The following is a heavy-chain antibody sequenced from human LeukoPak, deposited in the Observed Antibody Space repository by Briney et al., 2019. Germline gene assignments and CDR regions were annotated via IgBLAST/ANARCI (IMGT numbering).Heavy chain of an antibody. D-gene: IGHD1-26*01. V-gene: IGHV3-7*01. CDR1: GFTFSSYW. Sequence: GGSLRLSCAASGFTFSSYWMSLVRQAPGEGLEWVANIKQDGSEKYYVDSVKGRFTISRDNAQNSVYLQMNSLRAEDTAVYYCAREGVVGALYGYYYYYMDVWGKGTTVTVSS. CDR3: AREGVVGALYGYYYYYMDV. CDR2: IKQDGSEK. J-gene: IGHJ6*03.